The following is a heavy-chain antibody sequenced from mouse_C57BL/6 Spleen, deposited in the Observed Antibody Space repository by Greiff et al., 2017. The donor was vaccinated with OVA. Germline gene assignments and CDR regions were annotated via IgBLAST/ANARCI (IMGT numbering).Heavy chain of an antibody. CDR3: AREGASSGYFDY. CDR2: INPGSGGT. Sequence: QVQLQQSGAELVRPGTSVKVSCKASGYAFTNYLIEWVKQRPGQGLEWIGVINPGSGGTNYNEKFKGKATLTADKSSSTAYMHLSSLTSEDSAVYFCAREGASSGYFDYWGQGTTLTVSS. D-gene: IGHD3-2*02. J-gene: IGHJ2*01. CDR1: GYAFTNYL. V-gene: IGHV1-54*01.